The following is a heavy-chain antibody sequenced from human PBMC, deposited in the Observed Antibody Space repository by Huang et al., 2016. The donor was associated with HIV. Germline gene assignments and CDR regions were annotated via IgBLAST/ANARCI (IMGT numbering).Heavy chain of an antibody. J-gene: IGHJ4*02. Sequence: EVLLVQSGAELKEPGESLKISCKASGYGVSSYWIGWVRQKPGKGLEWVGIIYHRASETKYSPSFDGQVTISADKSTRTAYLQWESLKAPDTAIYFCARQVDGFRSHFDFWGQGTLVSVSS. V-gene: IGHV5-51*01. CDR2: IYHRASET. D-gene: IGHD5-18*01. CDR3: ARQVDGFRSHFDF. CDR1: GYGVSSYW.